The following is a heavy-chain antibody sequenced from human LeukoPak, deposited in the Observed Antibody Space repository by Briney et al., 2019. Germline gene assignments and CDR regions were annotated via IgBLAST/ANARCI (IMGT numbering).Heavy chain of an antibody. D-gene: IGHD2-15*01. Sequence: SVKVSCKASGGTFSSYAISWGRQAPGQGLEGMGGIIPIFGTANYAQKFQGRVTITTDESTSTAYMELSSLRSEDTAVYYCASEVRYCSGGSCLFDHWGQGTLVTVSS. CDR2: IIPIFGTA. V-gene: IGHV1-69*05. CDR1: GGTFSSYA. J-gene: IGHJ5*02. CDR3: ASEVRYCSGGSCLFDH.